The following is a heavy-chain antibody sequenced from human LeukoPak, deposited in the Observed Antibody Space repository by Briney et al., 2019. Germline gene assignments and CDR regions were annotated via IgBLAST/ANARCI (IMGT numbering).Heavy chain of an antibody. D-gene: IGHD3-22*01. CDR2: ISSSSSYI. CDR3: ARDPGIPYYYDSSGYYSDY. CDR1: GFTFSSYS. J-gene: IGHJ4*02. Sequence: GGYLRLSCAASGFTFSSYSMNWVRQAPGKGLEWVSSISSSSSYIYYADSVKGRFTISRDNAKNSLYLQMNSLRAEDTAVYYCARDPGIPYYYDSSGYYSDYWGQGTLVTVSS. V-gene: IGHV3-21*01.